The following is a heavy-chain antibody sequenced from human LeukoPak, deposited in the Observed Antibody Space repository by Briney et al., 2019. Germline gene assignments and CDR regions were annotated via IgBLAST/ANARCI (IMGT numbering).Heavy chain of an antibody. J-gene: IGHJ3*02. V-gene: IGHV3-21*01. D-gene: IGHD1-1*01. CDR3: ARLKIPATDYAFDI. Sequence: GGSLRLSCAASGFTFSSYSMNWVRQAPGKGLEWVSSISSGSSYIYYADSVKGRFTISRDNAKNSLYLQMNSLRAEDTAVYYCARLKIPATDYAFDIWGQGTMVTVSS. CDR2: ISSGSSYI. CDR1: GFTFSSYS.